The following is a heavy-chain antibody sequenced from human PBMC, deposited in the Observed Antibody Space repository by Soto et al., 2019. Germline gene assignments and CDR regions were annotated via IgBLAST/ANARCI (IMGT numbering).Heavy chain of an antibody. CDR1: RFTFSSYG. CDR3: ARDWNGMDV. J-gene: IGHJ6*02. D-gene: IGHD3-3*01. Sequence: QVQLVESGGGVVQPGRSLRLCYAASRFTFSSYGIHWVRQAPGKGLEWVAVIWYDGSNKYYADSVKGRFSISRDNSKNTVHLQMNSLTAEDTAEYHCARDWNGMDVWGQGTTVTVSS. V-gene: IGHV3-33*01. CDR2: IWYDGSNK.